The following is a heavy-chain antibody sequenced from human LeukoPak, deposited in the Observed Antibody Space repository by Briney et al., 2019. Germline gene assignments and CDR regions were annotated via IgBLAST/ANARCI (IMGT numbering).Heavy chain of an antibody. CDR2: ISAYNGNT. CDR1: GYTFTSYG. CDR3: ARDRRIAVAGTIMSY. Sequence: ASVKVSCKASGYTFTSYGISWVRQAPGQGLEWMGWISAYNGNTNYAQKLQGRVTMTTDTSTSTAYMELRSVRSDDTAVYYCARDRRIAVAGTIMSYWGQGTLVTVSS. D-gene: IGHD6-19*01. J-gene: IGHJ4*02. V-gene: IGHV1-18*01.